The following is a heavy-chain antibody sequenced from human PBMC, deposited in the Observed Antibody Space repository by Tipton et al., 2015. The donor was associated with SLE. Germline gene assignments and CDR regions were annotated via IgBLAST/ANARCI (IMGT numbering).Heavy chain of an antibody. D-gene: IGHD2-8*01. Sequence: TLSLTCTVSGGSISSSSYYWGWIRQPPGKGLEWIGSIYYSGSTYYNPSLKSRVTISVDTSKNQFSLKLSSVTAADTAVYYCAGTSGHCTNGVCYGPPHFFDYWGQGTLVTVSS. J-gene: IGHJ4*02. CDR2: IYYSGST. V-gene: IGHV4-39*07. CDR1: GGSISSSSYY. CDR3: AGTSGHCTNGVCYGPPHFFDY.